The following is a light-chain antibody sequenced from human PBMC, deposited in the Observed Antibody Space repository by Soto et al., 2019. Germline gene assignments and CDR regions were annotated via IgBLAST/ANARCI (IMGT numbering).Light chain of an antibody. Sequence: DIVMTQSPDSLAVSLGERATITCRASQSISSYLNWYQQKPGKAPKLLIYAASSLQSGVPSRFSGSGSGTDFTLTISSLQPEDFATYYCQQSYSTPYTFGQGTKVDIK. CDR1: QSISSY. V-gene: IGKV1-39*01. CDR2: AAS. CDR3: QQSYSTPYT. J-gene: IGKJ2*01.